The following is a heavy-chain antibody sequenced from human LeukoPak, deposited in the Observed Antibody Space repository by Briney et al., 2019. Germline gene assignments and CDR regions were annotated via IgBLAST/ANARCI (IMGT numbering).Heavy chain of an antibody. CDR2: INHSGST. J-gene: IGHJ5*02. CDR1: GGSSSSNY. CDR3: ARGTYYYYDSSGYLFWFDP. V-gene: IGHV4-34*01. D-gene: IGHD3-22*01. Sequence: KTSETLSLTCTVSGGSSSSNYWSWIRQPPGKGLEWIGGINHSGSTNYNPSLKSRVTISVDTSKNQFSLKLSSVTAADTAVYYCARGTYYYYDSSGYLFWFDPWGQGTLVTVSS.